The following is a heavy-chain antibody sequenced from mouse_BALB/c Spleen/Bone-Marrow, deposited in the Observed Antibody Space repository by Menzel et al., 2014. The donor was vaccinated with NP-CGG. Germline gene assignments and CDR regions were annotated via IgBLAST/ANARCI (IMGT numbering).Heavy chain of an antibody. Sequence: EVKLMESGGGLVQPGGSRKLSCAASGFTFSSFGMHWVRQAPERGLEWVAYISSGSSTIYYADTVKGRFTISRDNPKNTLFLQMTSLRSEDTAMYYCARKQYYSGFAYWGQGTLVTVSA. CDR1: GFTFSSFG. J-gene: IGHJ3*01. V-gene: IGHV5-17*02. D-gene: IGHD1-1*01. CDR2: ISSGSSTI. CDR3: ARKQYYSGFAY.